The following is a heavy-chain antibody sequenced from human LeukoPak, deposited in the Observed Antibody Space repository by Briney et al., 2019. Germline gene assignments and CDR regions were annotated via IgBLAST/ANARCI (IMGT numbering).Heavy chain of an antibody. D-gene: IGHD2-15*01. Sequence: PGGSLRLSCAASGFTFSTAWMCWVRQAPGKGLEWVGRIKSKIDGGTTEYAAPVKGRFTISRDDSKNTVYLQMNSLKTEDTAVYFCSTAGYCSGGDCYSFDYWGQGIRVTVSS. CDR1: GFTFSTAW. J-gene: IGHJ4*02. CDR2: IKSKIDGGTT. V-gene: IGHV3-15*01. CDR3: STAGYCSGGDCYSFDY.